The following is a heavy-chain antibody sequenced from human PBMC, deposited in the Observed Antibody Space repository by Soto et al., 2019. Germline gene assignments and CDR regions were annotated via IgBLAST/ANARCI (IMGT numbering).Heavy chain of an antibody. CDR1: GFSLITSGLG. CDR2: IYWNDDK. D-gene: IGHD3-16*02. Sequence: SGPTLVNPTQTLTLTCTFSGFSLITSGLGVGWIRQPPGKALEWLALIYWNDDKRYSPSLKSRLTITKDTSKNQVVLTMTNMDPVDTATYYCAHSFDYDYVWGSYRRYNFDYWGQGTLVTVS. CDR3: AHSFDYDYVWGSYRRYNFDY. V-gene: IGHV2-5*01. J-gene: IGHJ4*02.